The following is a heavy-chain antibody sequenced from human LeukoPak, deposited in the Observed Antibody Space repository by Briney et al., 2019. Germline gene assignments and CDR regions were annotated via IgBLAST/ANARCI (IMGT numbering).Heavy chain of an antibody. V-gene: IGHV1-18*01. Sequence: ASVEVFCKASGYSFTRYGFSWVRQAPGQGLECLGWISAYDGGTNYEQKFQGRLTMTTETSTTTAYMELRSLRSDDTAVYYCARLARYHLLEASDIWGQGTMVTVSS. J-gene: IGHJ3*02. D-gene: IGHD1-14*01. CDR2: ISAYDGGT. CDR3: ARLARYHLLEASDI. CDR1: GYSFTRYG.